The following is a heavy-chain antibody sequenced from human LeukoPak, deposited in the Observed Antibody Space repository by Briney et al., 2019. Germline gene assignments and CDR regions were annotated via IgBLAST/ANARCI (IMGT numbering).Heavy chain of an antibody. Sequence: PSETLSLTCSVSGGSIKNYYWSWIRQPPGKGLEWLGNIYFGGTTAYNSSLKSRLTISVDTFKNQLSLNLQSVTAADTATYYCARHRSDTGGKKGVNWFDPWGQGTLVTVSS. V-gene: IGHV4-59*01. CDR1: GGSIKNYY. CDR2: IYFGGTT. J-gene: IGHJ5*02. D-gene: IGHD4-23*01. CDR3: ARHRSDTGGKKGVNWFDP.